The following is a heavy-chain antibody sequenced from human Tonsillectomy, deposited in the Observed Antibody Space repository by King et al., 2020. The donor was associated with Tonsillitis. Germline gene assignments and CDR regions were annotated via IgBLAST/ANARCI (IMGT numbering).Heavy chain of an antibody. V-gene: IGHV4-34*01. Sequence: VQLQQWGAGLLKPSETLSLTCAVYGGSFSGYYWSWIRQPPGKGLEWIGEINHSGSTNYNPSLKSRVTISVDTSKNQFSLKLSSVTAADTAVYYCARGDGFGELLYCYFDYWGQGTLVTVSS. CDR3: ARGDGFGELLYCYFDY. CDR2: INHSGST. CDR1: GGSFSGYY. D-gene: IGHD3-10*01. J-gene: IGHJ4*02.